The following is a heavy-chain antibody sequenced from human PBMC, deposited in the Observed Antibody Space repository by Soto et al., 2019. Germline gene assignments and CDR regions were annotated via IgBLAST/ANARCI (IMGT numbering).Heavy chain of an antibody. CDR3: ARGSIVGATTAFDI. D-gene: IGHD1-26*01. CDR2: INPNSGGT. V-gene: IGHV1-2*04. J-gene: IGHJ3*02. Sequence: ASVKVSCKASGYTFTGYYMHWVRQAPGQGLEWMGWINPNSGGTNYAQKFQGWVTMTRDTSISTAYMELSRLRSDDTAVYYCARGSIVGATTAFDIWGQGTMVTVSS. CDR1: GYTFTGYY.